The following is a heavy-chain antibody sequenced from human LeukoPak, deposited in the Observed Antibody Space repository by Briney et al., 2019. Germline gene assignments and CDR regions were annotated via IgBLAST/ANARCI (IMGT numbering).Heavy chain of an antibody. V-gene: IGHV1-18*01. CDR3: ARGVPAYYYYYYGMDV. J-gene: IGHJ6*02. Sequence: ASVKVSCKASGGTFTSYGISWVRQAPGQGLEWMGWISAYNGNTNYAQKLQGRVTMTTDTSTSTAYMELRSLRSDDTAVYYCARGVPAYYYYYYGMDVWGQGTTVTVSS. CDR2: ISAYNGNT. CDR1: GGTFTSYG.